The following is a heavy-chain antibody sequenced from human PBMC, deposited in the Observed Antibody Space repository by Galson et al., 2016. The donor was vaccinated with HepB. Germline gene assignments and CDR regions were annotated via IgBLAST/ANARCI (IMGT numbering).Heavy chain of an antibody. J-gene: IGHJ6*01. CDR3: GGVEDGYNRHYYCGMDV. CDR2: IIPISGTS. V-gene: IGHV1-69*13. CDR1: GGTFNSYS. Sequence: SVKVSCKASGGTFNSYSLNWVRQAPGQGLEWMAEIIPISGTSNYAQKFQGRVTITADESTSTAYMELSSLRSEDTAVYYCGGVEDGYNRHYYCGMDVWGQGTTVTVSS. D-gene: IGHD5-24*01.